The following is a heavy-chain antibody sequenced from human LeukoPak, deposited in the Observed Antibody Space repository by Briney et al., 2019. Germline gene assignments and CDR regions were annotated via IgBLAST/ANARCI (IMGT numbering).Heavy chain of an antibody. CDR1: GFTFSSYG. V-gene: IGHV3-33*01. CDR2: IWYDGSNK. J-gene: IGHJ4*02. D-gene: IGHD3-10*01. CDR3: ARDTYYGSGSYYQGY. Sequence: PGGSLRLSCAASGFTFSSYGMHWVRQAPGKGLEWEAVIWYDGSNKYYADSVKGRFTISRDTSKNTLYLQMNSLRAEDTAVYYCARDTYYGSGSYYQGYWGQGTLVTVSS.